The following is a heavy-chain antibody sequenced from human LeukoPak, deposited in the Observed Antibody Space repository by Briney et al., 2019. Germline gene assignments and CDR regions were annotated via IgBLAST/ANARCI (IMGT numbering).Heavy chain of an antibody. J-gene: IGHJ6*02. CDR2: IYYSGST. CDR1: GGSISSSNYF. V-gene: IGHV4-39*01. D-gene: IGHD6-25*01. Sequence: SETLSLTCTVSGGSISSSNYFWGWIRQPPGKGLEWIGNIYYSGSTYYNPSLKSLVTISVATSKNQFSLQLSSVTVADTAVSYCARQLYSSATVWGQGATVTVSS. CDR3: ARQLYSSATV.